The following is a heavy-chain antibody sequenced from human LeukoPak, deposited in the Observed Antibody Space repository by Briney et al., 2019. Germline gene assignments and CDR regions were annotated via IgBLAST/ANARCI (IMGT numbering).Heavy chain of an antibody. Sequence: SETLSLICTVSGYSISSGYYWGWIRQPPGKGLEWIGEINHSGSTNYNPSLKSRVTISVDTSKNQFSLKLSSVTAADTAVYYCARGPSGYHNTGGQGTLVTVSS. CDR2: INHSGST. CDR1: GYSISSGYY. V-gene: IGHV4-38-2*02. D-gene: IGHD5-12*01. J-gene: IGHJ4*02. CDR3: ARGPSGYHNT.